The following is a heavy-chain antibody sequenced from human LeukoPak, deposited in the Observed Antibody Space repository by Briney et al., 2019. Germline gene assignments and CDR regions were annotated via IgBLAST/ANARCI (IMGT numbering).Heavy chain of an antibody. V-gene: IGHV4-39*01. D-gene: IGHD5-24*01. J-gene: IGHJ5*02. CDR2: IYYSGST. Sequence: SETLSLTCAVSGGSIGNSDYYWGWIRQPPGKGLEWIGSIYYSGSTYYSPSLKSRVTISVDTSKNQFSLKLSSVTAADTAVYYCARIIEMATIFAPFDPWGQGTLVTVSS. CDR3: ARIIEMATIFAPFDP. CDR1: GGSIGNSDYY.